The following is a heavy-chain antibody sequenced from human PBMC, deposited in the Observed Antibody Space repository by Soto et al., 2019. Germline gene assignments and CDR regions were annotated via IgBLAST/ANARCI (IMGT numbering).Heavy chain of an antibody. CDR1: GGTFSSYA. D-gene: IGHD1-20*01. V-gene: IGHV1-69*13. J-gene: IGHJ4*02. Sequence: GASVKVSCKVSGGTFSSYAISWVRQAPGQGLEWMGGIIPIFGTANYAQKFQGRVTITADESTSTAYMELSSLRSEDTAVYYCARDRARNWNKQFDYWGQGTLVTVSS. CDR2: IIPIFGTA. CDR3: ARDRARNWNKQFDY.